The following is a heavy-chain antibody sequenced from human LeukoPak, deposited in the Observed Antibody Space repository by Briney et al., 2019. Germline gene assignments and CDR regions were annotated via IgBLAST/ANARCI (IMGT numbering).Heavy chain of an antibody. J-gene: IGHJ4*02. V-gene: IGHV1-69*05. Sequence: SVKVSCKASGGTFSSYAISWVRQAPGQGLEWMGRIIPIFGTANYAQKFQGRVTITTDESTSTAYMELSSLRSEDTAVYYCARERLREGGGNYFDYWGQGTLVTVSS. CDR3: ARERLREGGGNYFDY. D-gene: IGHD2-15*01. CDR1: GGTFSSYA. CDR2: IIPIFGTA.